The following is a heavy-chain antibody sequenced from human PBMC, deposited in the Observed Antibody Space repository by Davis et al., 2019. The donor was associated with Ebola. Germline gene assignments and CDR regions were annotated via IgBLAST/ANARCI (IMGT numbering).Heavy chain of an antibody. V-gene: IGHV4-34*01. CDR1: GGSFSGYY. Sequence: SETLSLTCAVYGGSFSGYYWSWIRQPPGKGLEWIGEINHSGSTNYNPSPKSRVTISVDTSKNQFSLKLSSVTAADTAVYYCARGPQGYCSSTSCYKAYYYYGMDVWGQGTTVTVSS. D-gene: IGHD2-2*02. J-gene: IGHJ6*02. CDR3: ARGPQGYCSSTSCYKAYYYYGMDV. CDR2: INHSGST.